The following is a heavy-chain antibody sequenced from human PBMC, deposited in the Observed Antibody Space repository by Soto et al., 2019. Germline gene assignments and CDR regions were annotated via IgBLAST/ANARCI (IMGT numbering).Heavy chain of an antibody. J-gene: IGHJ4*02. CDR1: GFTFSDHY. CDR2: ARNKANSYTT. V-gene: IGHV3-72*01. Sequence: GSLRLSCAASGFTFSDHYMDWVRQAPGKGLEWVGRARNKANSYTTEYAASVKGRFTISRDDSKNSLYLQMNSLKTEDTAVYYCARDPKGKGGFDYWGQGTLVTVSS. CDR3: ARDPKGKGGFDY.